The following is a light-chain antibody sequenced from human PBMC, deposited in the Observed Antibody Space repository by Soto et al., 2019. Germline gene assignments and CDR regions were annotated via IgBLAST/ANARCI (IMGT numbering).Light chain of an antibody. Sequence: DIVMTQSPDSLAVSLGARATITCTTSQSVSSSPIKKNYFAWHQQTAGQPPKLLIYWSSNRETGVPDRLGDLGSGTDFTLAISILEAEDVAVYYCQQYFVTPWTFRRGTRVESK. CDR3: QQYFVTPWT. V-gene: IGKV4-1*01. J-gene: IGKJ1*01. CDR2: WSS. CDR1: QSVSSSPIKKNY.